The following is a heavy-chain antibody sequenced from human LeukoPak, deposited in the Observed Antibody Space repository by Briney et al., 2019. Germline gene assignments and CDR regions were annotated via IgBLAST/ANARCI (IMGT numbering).Heavy chain of an antibody. CDR2: MNPNSGNT. Sequence: ASVKVSCKASGYAFTSYDINWVRQATGQGLEWMGWMNPNSGNTGYAQKFQGRVTITRNTSISTAYMELSSLRSEDTAVYYCARGRLGYCSGGSCYSPRIRRYYFDYWGQGTLVTVSS. J-gene: IGHJ4*02. V-gene: IGHV1-8*03. D-gene: IGHD2-15*01. CDR3: ARGRLGYCSGGSCYSPRIRRYYFDY. CDR1: GYAFTSYD.